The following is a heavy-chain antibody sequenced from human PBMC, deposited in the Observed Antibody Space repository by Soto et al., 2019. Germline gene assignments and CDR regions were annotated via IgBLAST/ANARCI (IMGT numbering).Heavy chain of an antibody. CDR1: GGSISSYY. J-gene: IGHJ4*02. V-gene: IGHV4-59*01. CDR2: IYNSGST. CDR3: ARAPYGSGTKPYYFDY. Sequence: QVQLQESGPGLVKPSETLSLTCTVSGGSISSYYWSWIRQPPGKGLEWSGFIYNSGSTNYTPSLRSRVTLSPHTSRTKFPLILTTVTEADTAVYYRARAPYGSGTKPYYFDYWGQGTLVTVSS. D-gene: IGHD3-10*01.